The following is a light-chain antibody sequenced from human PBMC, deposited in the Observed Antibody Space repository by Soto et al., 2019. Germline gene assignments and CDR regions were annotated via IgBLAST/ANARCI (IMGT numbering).Light chain of an antibody. CDR3: QQSYSTPT. CDR1: QSISSY. J-gene: IGKJ1*01. V-gene: IGKV1-39*01. CDR2: AAS. Sequence: DIQMTQSPSSLSASVGDRVTITCRASQSISSYLNWYQQKPGKAPKLLIYAASSLQSGVTSRFSGSGSGTDFTLTISSLQPEDFANYYCQQSYSTPTVGQGTKVDIK.